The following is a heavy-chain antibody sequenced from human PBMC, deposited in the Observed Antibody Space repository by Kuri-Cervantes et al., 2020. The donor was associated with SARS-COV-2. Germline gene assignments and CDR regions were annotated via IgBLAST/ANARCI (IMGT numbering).Heavy chain of an antibody. J-gene: IGHJ4*02. Sequence: GESLKISCAASGFTFDDYGMSWVRQAPGKGLVWVSRINSDGSSTSYADSVKGRFTISRDNSKNTLYLQMNSLRAEDTAVYYCAKEAVRGDGFFDYWGQGTLVTVSS. V-gene: IGHV3-74*01. CDR3: AKEAVRGDGFFDY. CDR1: GFTFDDYG. CDR2: INSDGSST. D-gene: IGHD5-24*01.